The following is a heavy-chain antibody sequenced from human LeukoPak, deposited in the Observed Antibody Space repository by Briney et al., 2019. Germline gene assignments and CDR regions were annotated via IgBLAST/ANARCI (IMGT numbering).Heavy chain of an antibody. J-gene: IGHJ4*02. CDR1: GFTFSSYE. Sequence: GGSLRLSCAASGFTFSSYEMNWVRQAPGKGLEWVSYISSSGSTIYYADSVKGRFTISRDNAKNSLYLQMNSLRAEDTAVYYCARLGTMDIVATLDYWGQGTLVAVSS. V-gene: IGHV3-48*03. D-gene: IGHD5-12*01. CDR3: ARLGTMDIVATLDY. CDR2: ISSSGSTI.